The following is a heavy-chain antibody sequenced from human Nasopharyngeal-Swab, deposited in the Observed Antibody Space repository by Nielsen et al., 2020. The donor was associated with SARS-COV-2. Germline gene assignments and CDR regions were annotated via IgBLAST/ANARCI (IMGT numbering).Heavy chain of an antibody. D-gene: IGHD2-2*01. V-gene: IGHV4-59*08. CDR3: VRSKGISTSRWYYYGLDV. J-gene: IGHJ6*02. CDR2: IHSTVRY. CDR1: GSFLSNYY. Sequence: SETLSLTCTVSGSFLSNYYLSWVRPPPGKGLEWVCSIHSTVRYNYHPSLKSRVTISVDPSKNPFSLKLTSVTAADTAVYYCVRSKGISTSRWYYYGLDVWGHGATVTVSS.